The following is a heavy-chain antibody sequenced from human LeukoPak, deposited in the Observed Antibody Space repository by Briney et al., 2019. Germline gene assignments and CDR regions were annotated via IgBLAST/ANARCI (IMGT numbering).Heavy chain of an antibody. CDR3: ARDSLRDSSGYYGIDV. D-gene: IGHD6-19*01. CDR2: ISHDGSNK. CDR1: GFTFSSYA. Sequence: GGSLRLSCAASGFTFSSYAMHWVRQAPGKGLEWVAVISHDGSNKYYADSVKGRFTTSRDNSKNTLYLQMNSLRAEETAVYYCARDSLRDSSGYYGIDVWGQGDTVTVS. J-gene: IGHJ6*02. V-gene: IGHV3-30-3*01.